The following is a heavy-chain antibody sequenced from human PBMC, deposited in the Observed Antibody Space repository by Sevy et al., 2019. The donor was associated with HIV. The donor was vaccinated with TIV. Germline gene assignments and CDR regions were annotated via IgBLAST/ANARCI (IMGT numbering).Heavy chain of an antibody. J-gene: IGHJ6*02. V-gene: IGHV3-53*01. Sequence: GGSLRLSCVASGLTVGSLSINWVRQAPGKGLEWVSLIYSAGTTFYSVSVKGRFTISRDNSNNNLDLQMNSLRGENTAIYYWARIKWASSSYAKDVWGQGTTVTVSS. D-gene: IGHD2-8*01. CDR3: ARIKWASSSYAKDV. CDR1: GLTVGSLS. CDR2: IYSAGTT.